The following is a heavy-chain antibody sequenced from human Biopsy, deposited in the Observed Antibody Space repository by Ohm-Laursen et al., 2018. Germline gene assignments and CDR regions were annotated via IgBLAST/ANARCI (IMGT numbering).Heavy chain of an antibody. J-gene: IGHJ5*02. CDR3: ARGPFRYDSSGYSWLDP. Sequence: SLRLSCAASGFTFSSNCMHWVRQVPGKGLEWVSVIGTAADIYYSGSVKGRFTISRENAKNSLYLQMNSLRAGDTAVYYCARGPFRYDSSGYSWLDPWGQGTLVTVSS. CDR2: IGTAADI. D-gene: IGHD3-22*01. CDR1: GFTFSSNC. V-gene: IGHV3-13*01.